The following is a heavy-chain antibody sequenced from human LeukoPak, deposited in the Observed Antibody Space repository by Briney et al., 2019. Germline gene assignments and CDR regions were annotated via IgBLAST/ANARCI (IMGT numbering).Heavy chain of an antibody. D-gene: IGHD2-2*01. Sequence: SETLSLTCAVYGGSFRGYYWSWIRQPPGKGLEWIGEINHSGSTNYNPSLKSRVTISVDTSKNQFSLKLSSVTAADTAVYYCARGRRYQLLNFDYWGQGTLVTVSS. J-gene: IGHJ4*02. CDR1: GGSFRGYY. CDR3: ARGRRYQLLNFDY. V-gene: IGHV4-34*01. CDR2: INHSGST.